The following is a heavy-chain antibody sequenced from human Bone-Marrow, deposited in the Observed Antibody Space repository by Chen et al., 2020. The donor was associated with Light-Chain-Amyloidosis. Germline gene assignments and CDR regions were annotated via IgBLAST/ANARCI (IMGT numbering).Heavy chain of an antibody. Sequence: EMQLVESGGGLVQPGGSLRLSCAASGFTFNSYWMTWVRQVPGKGPEWVANMNRDGSKSSYVDSVQGRFIISRDNAKNSLFLQMNNVRAEDTAVYYCARDINPAYNGMYYDAFDVWGHGTMVTVSS. CDR1: GFTFNSYW. V-gene: IGHV3-7*03. CDR2: MNRDGSKS. CDR3: ARDINPAYNGMYYDAFDV. D-gene: IGHD1-26*01. J-gene: IGHJ3*01.